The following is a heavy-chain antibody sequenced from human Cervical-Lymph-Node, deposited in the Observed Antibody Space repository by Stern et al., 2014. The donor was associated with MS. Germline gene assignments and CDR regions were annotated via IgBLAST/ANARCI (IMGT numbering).Heavy chain of an antibody. CDR3: ARDSRDYLNYYGLDV. CDR1: GFTFRYYG. Sequence: VQLEESGGGVVQPGRSLRLACATSGFTFRYYGMAWVRQAPGKGLEWVGILWDEENKTYYTDSVKGRFTISRDTSKNTLYLQMDNLRAEDTAVYYCARDSRDYLNYYGLDVWGQGTTVTVS. J-gene: IGHJ6*02. V-gene: IGHV3-33*01. D-gene: IGHD4-17*01. CDR2: LWDEENKT.